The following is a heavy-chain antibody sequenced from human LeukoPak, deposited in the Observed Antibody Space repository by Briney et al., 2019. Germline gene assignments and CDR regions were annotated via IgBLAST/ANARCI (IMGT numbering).Heavy chain of an antibody. D-gene: IGHD5-18*01. V-gene: IGHV4-34*01. Sequence: SETWSLTCAVYGGSFSGYYWSWIRQPPGKGLEWIGEINHSGSTNYNPSLKSRVTISVDTSKNQFSLKLSSVTAADTAVYYCARRSRGYSYGYWFDPWGQGTLVTVSS. J-gene: IGHJ5*02. CDR3: ARRSRGYSYGYWFDP. CDR1: GGSFSGYY. CDR2: INHSGST.